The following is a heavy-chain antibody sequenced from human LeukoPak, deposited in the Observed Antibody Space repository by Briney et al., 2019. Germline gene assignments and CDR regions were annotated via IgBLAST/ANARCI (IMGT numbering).Heavy chain of an antibody. CDR3: AKDRGYGDPVGYFDY. CDR1: GPTFSSYS. Sequence: GGSLRLSCAASGPTFSSYSMNWVRQAPGKGLEWVSYISSSSTTIYYADSVKGRFTLSRDTAKNSLYLQMNSHRAADTAVYYCAKDRGYGDPVGYFDYWGQGTLVTVSS. D-gene: IGHD4-17*01. J-gene: IGHJ4*02. V-gene: IGHV3-48*01. CDR2: ISSSSTTI.